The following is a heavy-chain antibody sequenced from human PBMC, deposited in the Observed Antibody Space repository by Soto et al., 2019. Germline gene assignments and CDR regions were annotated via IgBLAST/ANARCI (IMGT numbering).Heavy chain of an antibody. CDR1: GYTFTNYG. V-gene: IGHV1-18*01. Sequence: QVQLVQSGAEVKKPGASVKVSCKASGYTFTNYGISWVRQAPGQGLEWMGWISAYNGDTNYAQKLQGRVTMTTDTPTSTAYMELRSLRSDATAVYYCATYHLSYSYCGMDVWGQGTTVTVSS. CDR2: ISAYNGDT. CDR3: ATYHLSYSYCGMDV. J-gene: IGHJ6*02.